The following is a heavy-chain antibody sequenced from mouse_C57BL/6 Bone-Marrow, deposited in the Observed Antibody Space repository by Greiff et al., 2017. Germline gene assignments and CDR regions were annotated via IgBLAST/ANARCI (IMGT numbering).Heavy chain of an antibody. CDR1: GYAFSSSW. Sequence: QVQLQQSGPELVKPGASVKISCKASGYAFSSSWMNWVKQRPGKGLEWIGRISTGDGDTNYNGKFKGKATLTAYKSSSTAFMHLSSLTSEDSAVYFGARSVTTVVAPHWYFDVWGTGTTVTVSS. D-gene: IGHD1-1*01. J-gene: IGHJ1*03. CDR2: ISTGDGDT. V-gene: IGHV1-82*01. CDR3: ARSVTTVVAPHWYFDV.